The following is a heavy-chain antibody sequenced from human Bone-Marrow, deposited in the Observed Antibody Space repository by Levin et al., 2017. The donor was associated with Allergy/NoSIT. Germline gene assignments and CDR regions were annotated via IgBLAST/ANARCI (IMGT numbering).Heavy chain of an antibody. CDR1: GFTFSNAW. V-gene: IGHV3-15*01. CDR3: TTGRLTAAAGTNY. CDR2: IRSKAYGGTT. D-gene: IGHD6-13*01. J-gene: IGHJ4*02. Sequence: GESLKISCAVSGFTFSNAWMSWVRQAPGKRLEWVGRIRSKAYGGTTDYAAPVKGRFTISRDDSKNMLYLQMNSLKMEDTAVYYCTTGRLTAAAGTNYWGQGTLVTVSS.